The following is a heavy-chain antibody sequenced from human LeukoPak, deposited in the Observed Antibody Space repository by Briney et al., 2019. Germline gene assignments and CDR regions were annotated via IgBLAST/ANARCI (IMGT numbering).Heavy chain of an antibody. CDR3: ARTIRFLEWSDWFDP. Sequence: SETLSLTCTVSGRSISSGGYYWSWIRQHPGKGLEWIGYIYYSGSTYYNPSLKSRVTISVDTSKNQFSLKLSSVTAADTAVYYCARTIRFLEWSDWFDPWGQGTLVTVSS. D-gene: IGHD3-3*01. CDR1: GRSISSGGYY. J-gene: IGHJ5*02. V-gene: IGHV4-31*03. CDR2: IYYSGST.